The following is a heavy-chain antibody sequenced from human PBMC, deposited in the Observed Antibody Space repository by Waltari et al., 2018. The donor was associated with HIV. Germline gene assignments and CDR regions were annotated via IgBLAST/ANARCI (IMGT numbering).Heavy chain of an antibody. CDR3: ARSRAAAGLDY. CDR2: IFYSGPT. J-gene: IGHJ4*02. V-gene: IGHV4-59*11. Sequence: QVQLQESGPGLVKPSETLSLTCTVSGGPLSTHFWSWIRQPPGKGLESIGYIFYSGPTNYNPSLKSRVSISVDTSKNQFSLKLSSVTAADTAVYYCARSRAAAGLDYWGQGALVTVSS. CDR1: GGPLSTHF. D-gene: IGHD6-13*01.